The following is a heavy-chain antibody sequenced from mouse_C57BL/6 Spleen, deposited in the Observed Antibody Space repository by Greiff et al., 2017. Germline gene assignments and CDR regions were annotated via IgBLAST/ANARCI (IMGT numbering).Heavy chain of an antibody. V-gene: IGHV14-1*01. CDR3: TTWPGAMDY. J-gene: IGHJ4*01. Sequence: EVQLQQSGAELVRPGASVKLSCTASGFNIKDYYMHWVKQRPDQGLEWIGRIDPEDGDTEYAPKFQGKATMTADTASNTAYLQLSSLTSEDTAVYYCTTWPGAMDYWGQGTSVTVSS. CDR1: GFNIKDYY. CDR2: IDPEDGDT.